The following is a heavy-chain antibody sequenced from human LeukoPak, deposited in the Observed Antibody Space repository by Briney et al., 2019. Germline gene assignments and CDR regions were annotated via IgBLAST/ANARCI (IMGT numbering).Heavy chain of an antibody. V-gene: IGHV3-48*01. CDR2: ISSSSSTI. J-gene: IGHJ4*02. D-gene: IGHD3-3*01. CDR3: ARGTPDFWSGYYLDY. CDR1: RFTFSSYS. Sequence: GGSLRLSCAASRFTFSSYSMNWVRQAPGKGQEWVSYISSSSSTIYYADSVKGRFTISRDNAKNSLYLQMNSLRAEDTAAYYCARGTPDFWSGYYLDYWGQGTLVTVSS.